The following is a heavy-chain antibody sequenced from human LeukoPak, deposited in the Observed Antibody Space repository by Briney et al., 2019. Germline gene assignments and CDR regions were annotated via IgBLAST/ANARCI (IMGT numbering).Heavy chain of an antibody. V-gene: IGHV3-23*01. CDR3: AKTRIVATLFDH. CDR1: GFTFSSYA. J-gene: IGHJ4*02. CDR2: ISGSGGST. Sequence: PGGSLRLSCAASGFTFSSYAMSWVRQAPGKGLEWVSAISGSGGSTYYADSVKGRFTIFRDNSKNTLYLQMNSLRAEDTAVYYCAKTRIVATLFDHWGQGTLVTVSS. D-gene: IGHD5-12*01.